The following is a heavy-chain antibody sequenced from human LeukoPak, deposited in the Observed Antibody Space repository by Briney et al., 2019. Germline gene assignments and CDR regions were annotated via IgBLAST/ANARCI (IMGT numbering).Heavy chain of an antibody. D-gene: IGHD6-13*01. CDR3: AAEGQQLVPGEY. J-gene: IGHJ4*02. CDR2: IVVGSGNT. CDR1: GFTFTSSA. V-gene: IGHV1-58*01. Sequence: SVKVSCKASGFTFTSSAVQWVRQARGQRLEWIGWIVVGSGNTNYAQKFQERVTITRDMSTSTAYMELSSLRSEDTAVYYCAAEGQQLVPGEYWRQGTLVTVSS.